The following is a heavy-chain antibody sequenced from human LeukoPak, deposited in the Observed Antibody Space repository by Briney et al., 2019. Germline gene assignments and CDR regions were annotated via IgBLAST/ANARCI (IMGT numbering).Heavy chain of an antibody. CDR3: ARVDYDYVWGSYRYSGAIDY. D-gene: IGHD3-16*02. CDR2: INHSGST. Sequence: PSETLSLTCAVYGGSFSGYYWSWIRQPPGKGLEWIGEINHSGSTNYNPSLKSRVTISVDTSKNQFSLKLGSVTAADTAVYYCARVDYDYVWGSYRYSGAIDYWGQGTLVTVSS. J-gene: IGHJ4*02. V-gene: IGHV4-34*01. CDR1: GGSFSGYY.